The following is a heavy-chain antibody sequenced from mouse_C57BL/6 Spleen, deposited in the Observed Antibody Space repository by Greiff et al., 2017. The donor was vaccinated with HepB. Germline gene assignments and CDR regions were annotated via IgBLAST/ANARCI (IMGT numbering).Heavy chain of an antibody. J-gene: IGHJ4*01. V-gene: IGHV1-52*01. CDR3: ARGSLFFYAMDY. Sequence: VQLQQSGAELVRPGSSVKLSCKASGYTFTSYWMHWVKQRPIQGLEWIGNIDPSDSETHYNQKFKDKATLTVDKSSSTAYMQLSSLTSEDSAVYYCARGSLFFYAMDYWGQGTSVTVSS. CDR2: IDPSDSET. D-gene: IGHD3-3*01. CDR1: GYTFTSYW.